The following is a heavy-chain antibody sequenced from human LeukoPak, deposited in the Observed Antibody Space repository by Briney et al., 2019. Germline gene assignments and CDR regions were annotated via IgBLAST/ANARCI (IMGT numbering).Heavy chain of an antibody. CDR3: AREHEYYYGSGSYYPGGCDY. J-gene: IGHJ4*02. CDR2: INPSGGST. D-gene: IGHD3-10*01. V-gene: IGHV1-46*01. CDR1: GYTFTSYY. Sequence: ASVKVSCKASGYTFTSYYMHWVRQAPGQGLEWMGIINPSGGSTSYAQKFQGRVTMTRDTSTSTVYMELSSLRSEDTAVYYCAREHEYYYGSGSYYPGGCDYWGQGTLVTVSS.